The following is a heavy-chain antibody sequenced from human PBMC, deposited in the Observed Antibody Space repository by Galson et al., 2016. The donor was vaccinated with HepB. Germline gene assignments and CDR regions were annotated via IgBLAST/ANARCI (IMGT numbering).Heavy chain of an antibody. V-gene: IGHV3-74*01. CDR1: GFTFTHHQ. J-gene: IGHJ4*02. CDR2: IEPDGSRP. D-gene: IGHD3-10*01. CDR3: TKDPQLYVTRGVWDN. Sequence: SLRLSCAVSGFTFTHHQMHWVRQVPGKGLVWVSRIEPDGSRPIYADSVKGRFTISRDNAENTLYLQMNSLRPEDTAVYYCTKDPQLYVTRGVWDNWGQGALVTVSS.